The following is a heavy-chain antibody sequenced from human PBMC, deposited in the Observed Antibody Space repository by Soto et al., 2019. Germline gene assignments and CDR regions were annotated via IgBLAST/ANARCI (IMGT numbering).Heavy chain of an antibody. CDR3: AKDGPFNRKPLILTTVTPIYFDY. V-gene: IGHV3-23*01. Sequence: GGSLRLSCAASGFTFSSYAMSWVRQAPGKGLEWVSAISGSGGSTYYADSVKGRFTISRDNSKNTLYLQMNSLRAEDTAVYYCAKDGPFNRKPLILTTVTPIYFDYWGQGTLVTVSS. J-gene: IGHJ4*02. D-gene: IGHD4-17*01. CDR2: ISGSGGST. CDR1: GFTFSSYA.